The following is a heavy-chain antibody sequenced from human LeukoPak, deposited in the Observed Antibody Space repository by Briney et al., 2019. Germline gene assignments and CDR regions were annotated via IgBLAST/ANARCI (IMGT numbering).Heavy chain of an antibody. V-gene: IGHV4-4*02. CDR2: IYHSGST. CDR3: ASAVGASGWSDAFDI. J-gene: IGHJ3*02. CDR1: GGSISSSNW. D-gene: IGHD6-19*01. Sequence: PSGTLSLTCAVSGGSISSSNWWSWVRQPPGKGQEWIGEIYHSGSTNYNPSLKSRVTISVDKSKNQFSLKLSSVTAADTAVYYCASAVGASGWSDAFDIWGQGTMVTVSS.